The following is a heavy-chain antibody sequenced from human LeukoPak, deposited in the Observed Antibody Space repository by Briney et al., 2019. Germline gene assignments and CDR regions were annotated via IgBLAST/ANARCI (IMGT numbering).Heavy chain of an antibody. CDR2: TYYRSKWYN. CDR3: ARDKGSSGWYSNWFDP. Sequence: SQTLSLTCGISGDSVSSNSAAWNSIRQSPSRVLEWLGRTYYRSKWYNDYAVSVKSRITINPDTSQNQFSMQLNSVTPDDTAVYYCARDKGSSGWYSNWFDPWGQGTLVTVSS. CDR1: GDSVSSNSAA. J-gene: IGHJ5*02. V-gene: IGHV6-1*01. D-gene: IGHD6-19*01.